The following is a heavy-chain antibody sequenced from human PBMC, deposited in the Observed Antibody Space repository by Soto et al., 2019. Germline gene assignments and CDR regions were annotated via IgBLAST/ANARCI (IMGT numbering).Heavy chain of an antibody. V-gene: IGHV3-30*04. Sequence: GGSLRLSCAASGFTFSSYAMHWVRQAPGKGLEWVAVISYDGSNKYYADSVKGRFTISRDNSKNTLYLQMNSLRAEDTAVYYCARGLMEDSSGYPFFDYWGQGTLVTVSS. D-gene: IGHD3-22*01. J-gene: IGHJ4*02. CDR3: ARGLMEDSSGYPFFDY. CDR1: GFTFSSYA. CDR2: ISYDGSNK.